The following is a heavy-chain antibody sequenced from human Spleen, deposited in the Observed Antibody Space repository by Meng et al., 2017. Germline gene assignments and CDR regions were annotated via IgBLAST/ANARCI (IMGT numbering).Heavy chain of an antibody. CDR2: ISGSGYTI. Sequence: GESLKISCVASGFTFSSDDMNWVRQAPGKGLEWISYISGSGYTIHYADSVKGRFSISRDNAKNSLYLQMNSLRAEDTAVYYCARVGHYDTLDWGQGTLVTVSS. CDR3: ARVGHYDTLD. J-gene: IGHJ4*02. V-gene: IGHV3-48*03. CDR1: GFTFSSDD. D-gene: IGHD3-3*01.